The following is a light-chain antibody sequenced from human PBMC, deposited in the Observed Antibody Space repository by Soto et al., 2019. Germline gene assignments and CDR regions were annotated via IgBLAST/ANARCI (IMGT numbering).Light chain of an antibody. V-gene: IGLV6-57*04. CDR1: SGSIANNY. CDR2: ENN. CDR3: QSYDSDFVV. J-gene: IGLJ2*01. Sequence: NFMLTQPHSVSESPGKTLSISCTRSSGSIANNYVQWYQQRPGSAPTTVIYENNQRLSGVPDRFSDSTDGSSNSASLTISGLQTDDEADYYCQSYDSDFVVFGGGTKLTVL.